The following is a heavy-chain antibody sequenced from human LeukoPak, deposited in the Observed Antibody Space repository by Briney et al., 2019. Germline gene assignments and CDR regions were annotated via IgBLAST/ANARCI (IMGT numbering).Heavy chain of an antibody. Sequence: PGGSLRLSCAASGFTFSSYGMHWVRQAPAKGREWVAFIRYDGSNKYYADSVKGRFTISRDNSKNTLYLQMNSLRAEDTAVYYCAKDKSLLPFIAAAGYYFDYWGQGTLVTVSS. V-gene: IGHV3-30*02. J-gene: IGHJ4*02. CDR1: GFTFSSYG. D-gene: IGHD6-13*01. CDR2: IRYDGSNK. CDR3: AKDKSLLPFIAAAGYYFDY.